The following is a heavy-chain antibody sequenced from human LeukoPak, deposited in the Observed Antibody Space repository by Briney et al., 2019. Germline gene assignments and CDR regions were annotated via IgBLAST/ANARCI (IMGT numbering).Heavy chain of an antibody. CDR2: IKQDGSDR. D-gene: IGHD3-10*01. CDR1: GFTFRNYW. V-gene: IGHV3-7*03. CDR3: AKGHYYGSGSLDY. J-gene: IGHJ4*02. Sequence: PGGSLRLSCAASGFTFRNYWMSWVRQAPGTGLEWVANIKQDGSDRNYVTSVRGRFTISRDNSKNTLYVQMNSLRAEDTAVHYCAKGHYYGSGSLDYWGQGTLVTVSP.